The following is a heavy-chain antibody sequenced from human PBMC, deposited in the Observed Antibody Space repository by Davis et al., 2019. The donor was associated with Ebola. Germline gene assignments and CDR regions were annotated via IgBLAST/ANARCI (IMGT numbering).Heavy chain of an antibody. D-gene: IGHD3-10*01. Sequence: PSETLSLTCAVYGGSFSGYYWSWIRQPPGKGLEWIGEINHSGSTNYNPSLKSRVTISVDTSKNQFSLKLSSVTAADTAVYYCARFYGSGSYSWYYYYMDVWGKGTTVTVSS. CDR3: ARFYGSGSYSWYYYYMDV. J-gene: IGHJ6*03. CDR1: GGSFSGYY. CDR2: INHSGST. V-gene: IGHV4-34*01.